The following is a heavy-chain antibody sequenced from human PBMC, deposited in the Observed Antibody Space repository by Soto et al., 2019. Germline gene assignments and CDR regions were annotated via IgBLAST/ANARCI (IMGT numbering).Heavy chain of an antibody. D-gene: IGHD5-18*01. V-gene: IGHV5-10-1*01. CDR1: GYIFTNYW. CDR2: IDPSNSYT. CDR3: AKLYSSGHGTDV. Sequence: GESLKISCKASGYIFTNYWINWVRQMPGKGLEWMGRIDPSNSYTNYNPSFQGHVTISTDKSISTTYLQWTNLKASDTATYYCAKLYSSGHGTDVWGQGTTVTVS. J-gene: IGHJ6*02.